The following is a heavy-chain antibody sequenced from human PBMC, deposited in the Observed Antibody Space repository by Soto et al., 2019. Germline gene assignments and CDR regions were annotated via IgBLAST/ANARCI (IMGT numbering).Heavy chain of an antibody. Sequence: EVQLVESGGGLVQPGGSLRLSCAASGFTFSRYWMSWVRQAPGKGLEWVANIKQDGSEKYYVDSVKGRFTISRDNAKNSLYLQMNSLRVEDTAVYYCARVPYSSGWFDGFDIWGQGTMVTVSS. J-gene: IGHJ3*02. V-gene: IGHV3-7*01. CDR1: GFTFSRYW. CDR2: IKQDGSEK. D-gene: IGHD6-19*01. CDR3: ARVPYSSGWFDGFDI.